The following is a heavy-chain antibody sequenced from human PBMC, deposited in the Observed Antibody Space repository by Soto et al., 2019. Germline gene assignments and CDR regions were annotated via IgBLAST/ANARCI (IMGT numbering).Heavy chain of an antibody. J-gene: IGHJ6*02. CDR2: TIPLLNTP. D-gene: IGHD6-6*01. CDR3: ARESSSPNYYYYGMDV. Sequence: SVKVSCKASGGTFSSYAVSWVRQAPGQGLEWMGVTIPLLNTPKYGEKFQGRVTITADASATTAYMELSSLRSEDTAVYYCARESSSPNYYYYGMDVWGQGTTVTVSS. CDR1: GGTFSSYA. V-gene: IGHV1-69*13.